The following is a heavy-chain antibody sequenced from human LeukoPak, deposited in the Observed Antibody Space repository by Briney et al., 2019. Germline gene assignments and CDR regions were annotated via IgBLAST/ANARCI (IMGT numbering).Heavy chain of an antibody. D-gene: IGHD5-12*01. Sequence: PGGSLRLSCAASGVTFRSYGMHWVRQAPGKGLEWVALISSDGNDKLYGDSVRGRFTISRDDSKSTLCLQMNSLRAEDTAVYYCTTKVIRGNSGDDYDDWGQGTLVTVSS. CDR3: TTKVIRGNSGDDYDD. V-gene: IGHV3-30*03. CDR2: ISSDGNDK. J-gene: IGHJ4*02. CDR1: GVTFRSYG.